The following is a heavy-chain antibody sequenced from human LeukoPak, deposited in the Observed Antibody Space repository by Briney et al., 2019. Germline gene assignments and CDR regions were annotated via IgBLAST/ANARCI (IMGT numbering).Heavy chain of an antibody. CDR2: INPNSGGT. CDR1: GYTFTGYY. CDR3: ARGTPTGHHLYYFDY. V-gene: IGHV1-2*02. Sequence: ASVKVSCKASGYTFTGYYMHWVRQAPGQGLEWVGWINPNSGGTNYAQKFQGRVTMTRDTSISTAYMEVSRLRSDDTAVYYCARGTPTGHHLYYFDYWGQGTLVTVSS. J-gene: IGHJ4*02. D-gene: IGHD2-8*02.